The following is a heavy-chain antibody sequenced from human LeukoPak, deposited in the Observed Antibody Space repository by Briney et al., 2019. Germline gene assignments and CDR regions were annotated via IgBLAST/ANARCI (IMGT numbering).Heavy chain of an antibody. J-gene: IGHJ2*01. Sequence: SETLSLTCTVSGGSISSYYWSWIRQPPGKGLEWIGYIYYSGSTNYNPSLKSRVTISVDTSKNQFSLKLSSVTAADTAVYYCARRRVWYFDLWGRGTLVTVSS. CDR3: ARRRVWYFDL. CDR2: IYYSGST. V-gene: IGHV4-59*01. CDR1: GGSISSYY.